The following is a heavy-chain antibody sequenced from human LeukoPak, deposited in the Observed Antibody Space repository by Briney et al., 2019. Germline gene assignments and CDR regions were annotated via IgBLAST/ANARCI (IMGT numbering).Heavy chain of an antibody. Sequence: SETLSLTCTVSGGSISSHYWSWIRQPPGKGLEWIGYIYYSGSTNYNPSLKSRVTISVDTSKNQFSLKLSSVTAADTAVYYCARGASYYDSSSPFDYWGQGTLVTVSS. CDR1: GGSISSHY. J-gene: IGHJ4*02. D-gene: IGHD3-22*01. CDR2: IYYSGST. V-gene: IGHV4-59*11. CDR3: ARGASYYDSSSPFDY.